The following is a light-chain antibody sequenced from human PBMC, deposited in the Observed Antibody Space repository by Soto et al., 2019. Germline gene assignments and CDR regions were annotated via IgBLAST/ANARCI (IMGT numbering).Light chain of an antibody. CDR3: QSYDSSNAV. CDR2: EDN. V-gene: IGLV6-57*04. Sequence: NFMLTQPHSVSESPGKTVTISCTRSSGSIASNYVQWYQQRPGSAPTTVIYEDNQRPSGVPDRFSGSIDSSSNSASLTISGLKKEDEADYYCQSYDSSNAVFGGGTKLTVL. CDR1: SGSIASNY. J-gene: IGLJ7*01.